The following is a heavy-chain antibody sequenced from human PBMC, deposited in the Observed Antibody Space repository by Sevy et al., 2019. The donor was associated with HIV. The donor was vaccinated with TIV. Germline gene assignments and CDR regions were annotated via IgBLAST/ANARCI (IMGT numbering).Heavy chain of an antibody. Sequence: ASVKVSCKASGYTFIAYYIHWVRQAPGQGLEWMGRINSNSGDTNYAHNFEGRVTMTRDTSTRTAYVELSGLRSDDTAVYYCARLPVWGSYRYLDYWGQGTLVTVSS. V-gene: IGHV1-2*06. J-gene: IGHJ4*02. D-gene: IGHD3-16*02. CDR2: INSNSGDT. CDR3: ARLPVWGSYRYLDY. CDR1: GYTFIAYY.